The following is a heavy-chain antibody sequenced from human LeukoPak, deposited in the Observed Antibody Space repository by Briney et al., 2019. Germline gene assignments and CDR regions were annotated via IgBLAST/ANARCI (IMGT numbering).Heavy chain of an antibody. CDR1: GYTFRTCW. D-gene: IGHD6-19*01. Sequence: GGSLRLSCAASGYTFRTCWMHWVRQAPGKGPVWVSRISTDGRSAECADPVKGRFTISRDNARNTLYLQMNSLRPEDTAVYYCARRHEYSSGWGSFDYWGPGTLVTVSS. J-gene: IGHJ4*02. CDR3: ARRHEYSSGWGSFDY. CDR2: ISTDGRSA. V-gene: IGHV3-74*01.